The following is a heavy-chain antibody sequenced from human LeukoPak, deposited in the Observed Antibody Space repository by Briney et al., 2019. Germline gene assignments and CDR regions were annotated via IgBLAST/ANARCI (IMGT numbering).Heavy chain of an antibody. CDR1: GFTFSSYE. CDR3: ARDPWGYYYDTNGYSYFDL. D-gene: IGHD3-22*01. Sequence: PGGSLRLSCAASGFTFSSYEMNWVRQAPGKGLEWVSYISSSGSNILNADSVKGRFTISRDNAKSSLYLQMNSLRAEGTAVYYCARDPWGYYYDTNGYSYFDLWGRGTLVTVSS. J-gene: IGHJ2*01. V-gene: IGHV3-48*03. CDR2: ISSSGSNI.